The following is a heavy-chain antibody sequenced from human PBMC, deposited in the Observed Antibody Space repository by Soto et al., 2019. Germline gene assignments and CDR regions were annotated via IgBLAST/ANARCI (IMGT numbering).Heavy chain of an antibody. CDR3: AMDARIAVTKGTLCNWFDP. V-gene: IGHV3-30*03. Sequence: QVQLVESGGGVVQPGRSLRLSCAASGFTFSSYGMHWVRQASGKGLEWVAVISYDGSNKYYADSVKGRFTISRDNSKNTLYLQVNSLRAEDTAVYYRAMDARIAVTKGTLCNWFDPWGQGTLVTVSS. D-gene: IGHD6-19*01. J-gene: IGHJ5*02. CDR2: ISYDGSNK. CDR1: GFTFSSYG.